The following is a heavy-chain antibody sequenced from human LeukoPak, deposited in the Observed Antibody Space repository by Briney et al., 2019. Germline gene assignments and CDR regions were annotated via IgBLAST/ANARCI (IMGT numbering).Heavy chain of an antibody. CDR1: GYTFSGYY. D-gene: IGHD6-19*01. CDR2: INPNSGDT. Sequence: SVKVSCKASGYTFSGYYMYWVRQAPGQGLEWMGWINPNSGDTHYAQTFQGRVSMTTDTSITTAYMELSRLKSDDTAMYYCARPAVTNTLDYWGQGTLVTVSS. J-gene: IGHJ4*02. V-gene: IGHV1-2*02. CDR3: ARPAVTNTLDY.